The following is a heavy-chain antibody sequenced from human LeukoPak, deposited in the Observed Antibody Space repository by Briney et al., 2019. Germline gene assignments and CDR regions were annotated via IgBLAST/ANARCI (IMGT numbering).Heavy chain of an antibody. V-gene: IGHV3-74*01. CDR3: AREMAVAAKILDY. CDR2: INSDGSST. D-gene: IGHD6-19*01. CDR1: GFTFSSYW. Sequence: GGSLRLSCAASGFTFSSYWMHWVRQAPGKGPVWVSRINSDGSSTSYADSVKGRFTISRDNAKNTLYLQMNSLRAEDTAVYYCAREMAVAAKILDYWGQGTLVTVSS. J-gene: IGHJ4*02.